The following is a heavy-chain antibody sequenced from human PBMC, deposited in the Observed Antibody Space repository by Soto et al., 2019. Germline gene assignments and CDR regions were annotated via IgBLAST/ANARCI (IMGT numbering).Heavy chain of an antibody. J-gene: IGHJ4*02. CDR1: GFTFSDYY. D-gene: IGHD3-9*01. V-gene: IGHV3-11*04. CDR2: ISNNGSNK. Sequence: GGSLRLSCAASGFTFSDYYMSWIRQAPGKGLEWVAVISNNGSNKYYADSVKGRFTISRDNSKNTLYLQMNSLRAEDTAVYYCARDPIRTYDILTGYSPPYWGQGTLVTVSS. CDR3: ARDPIRTYDILTGYSPPY.